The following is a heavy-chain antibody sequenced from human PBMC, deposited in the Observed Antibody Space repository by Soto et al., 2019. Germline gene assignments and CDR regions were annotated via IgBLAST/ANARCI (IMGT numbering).Heavy chain of an antibody. CDR2: INPSGGST. J-gene: IGHJ6*02. CDR1: GYTFTSYD. V-gene: IGHV1-46*01. D-gene: IGHD2-15*01. CDR3: ARKCSGGSCYYYGMDV. Sequence: ASMKDSCKASGYTFTSYDMQCARQAPGQGLEWMGIINPSGGSTSYAQKFQGRVTMTRGTSTSTVYMELSSLRSEDTAVYYCARKCSGGSCYYYGMDVWGQGTTVTVSS.